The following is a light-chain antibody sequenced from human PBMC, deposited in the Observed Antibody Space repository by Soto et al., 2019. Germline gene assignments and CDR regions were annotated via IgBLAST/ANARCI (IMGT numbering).Light chain of an antibody. CDR2: ERT. CDR1: IIDVGNYHR. V-gene: IGLV2-23*01. Sequence: QSVLTESAFGSGSRGYAITISCIVTIIDVGNYHRVSCFQHHPGKAPKLMIYERTVRPSGVSNLFSGSKSVNTASFTISGLQAEDEADYYCCSYASSSTYRFSTGTRVTVL. J-gene: IGLJ1*01. CDR3: CSYASSSTYR.